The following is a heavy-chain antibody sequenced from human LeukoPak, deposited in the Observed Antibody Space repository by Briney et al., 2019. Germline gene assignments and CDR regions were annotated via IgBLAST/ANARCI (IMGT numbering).Heavy chain of an antibody. CDR2: ISHDGSNK. V-gene: IGHV3-30*18. Sequence: GGSLRLSCAASGITFSTYGMYWVRQAPGKGLEWVAVISHDGSNKYYADSVKGRFTISRDNSKNTLYLQMNSLRAEDTAVYYCAKEEVATSDYFDYWGQGTLVTVSS. CDR3: AKEEVATSDYFDY. J-gene: IGHJ4*02. D-gene: IGHD5-12*01. CDR1: GITFSTYG.